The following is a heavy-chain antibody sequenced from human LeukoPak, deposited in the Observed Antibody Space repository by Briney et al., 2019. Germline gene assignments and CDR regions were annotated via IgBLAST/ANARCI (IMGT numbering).Heavy chain of an antibody. J-gene: IGHJ3*02. CDR2: ISGSGDST. V-gene: IGHV3-23*01. CDR3: ARYSKNDAFDI. D-gene: IGHD5-12*01. Sequence: PGGSLRLSCAASGFTFSSYAMSWVRQAPGKGLEWVSRISGSGDSTYYADSVEGRFTISRDNSKNTLYLQMNSLRAEDTAVYYCARYSKNDAFDIWGQGTMVTVSS. CDR1: GFTFSSYA.